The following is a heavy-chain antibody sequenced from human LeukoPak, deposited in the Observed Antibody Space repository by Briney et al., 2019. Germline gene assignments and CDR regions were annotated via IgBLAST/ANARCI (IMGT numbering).Heavy chain of an antibody. Sequence: ASVKVSCKASGYTFTSYGISWVRQAPGQGLEWMGWMNPNSGNTGYAQKFQGRVTITRNTSISTAYMELSSLRSEDTAVYYCARDPGYSSSWHWFDPWGQGTLVTVSS. J-gene: IGHJ5*02. CDR2: MNPNSGNT. CDR3: ARDPGYSSSWHWFDP. V-gene: IGHV1-8*03. D-gene: IGHD6-13*01. CDR1: GYTFTSYG.